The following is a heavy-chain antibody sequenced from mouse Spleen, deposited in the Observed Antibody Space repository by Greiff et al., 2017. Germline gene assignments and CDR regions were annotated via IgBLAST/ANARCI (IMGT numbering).Heavy chain of an antibody. Sequence: PGQGLEWIGWIYPRDGSTKYNEKFKGKATLTVDTSSSTAYMELRSLTSEDSAVYYCTRGYRYDGGGFDYWGQGTTLTVSS. J-gene: IGHJ2*01. D-gene: IGHD2-14*01. CDR3: TRGYRYDGGGFDY. CDR2: IYPRDGST. V-gene: IGHV1-85*01.